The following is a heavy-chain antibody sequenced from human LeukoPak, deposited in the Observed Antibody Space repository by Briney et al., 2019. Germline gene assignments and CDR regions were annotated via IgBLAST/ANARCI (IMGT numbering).Heavy chain of an antibody. J-gene: IGHJ4*02. Sequence: SETLSLTCTVSGGSISSYYWSWIRQPPGKGLEWIGYIYYSGSTNYNPSLKSRVTISVDTSKNQFSLKLSSVTAADTAVYYCARLFAWSRDGYRITDYWGQGTLVTVSS. CDR3: ARLFAWSRDGYRITDY. D-gene: IGHD5-24*01. V-gene: IGHV4-59*01. CDR1: GGSISSYY. CDR2: IYYSGST.